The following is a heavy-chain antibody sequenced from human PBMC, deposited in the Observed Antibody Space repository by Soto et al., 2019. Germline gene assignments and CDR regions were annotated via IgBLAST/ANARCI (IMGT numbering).Heavy chain of an antibody. CDR1: GGSFSGYY. D-gene: IGHD2-2*01. V-gene: IGHV4-34*01. J-gene: IGHJ4*02. CDR2: INHSGST. CDR3: ARGAHCSSTSCSYFDY. Sequence: QVQLQQWGAGLLKPSETLSLTCAVYGGSFSGYYWSWIRQPPGKGLEWIGEINHSGSTNYNPSLKSRVTISVDTSKNQFSLKVSSVTAADTAVYYCARGAHCSSTSCSYFDYWGQGTLVTVSS.